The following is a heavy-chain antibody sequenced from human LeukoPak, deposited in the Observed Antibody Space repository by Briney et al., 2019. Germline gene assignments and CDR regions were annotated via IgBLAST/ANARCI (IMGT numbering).Heavy chain of an antibody. CDR2: ISGADDG. D-gene: IGHD4-11*01. Sequence: GASLRLFCAASGFTFSTYTMSWVRQAPGKGLEWFSAISGADDGYYADSVKGRFTISIDNSKNTLYLQMNSLRAEDTAVYYCAKARTPVTSYFDKWGQGTLVTVSS. J-gene: IGHJ4*02. CDR1: GFTFSTYT. CDR3: AKARTPVTSYFDK. V-gene: IGHV3-23*01.